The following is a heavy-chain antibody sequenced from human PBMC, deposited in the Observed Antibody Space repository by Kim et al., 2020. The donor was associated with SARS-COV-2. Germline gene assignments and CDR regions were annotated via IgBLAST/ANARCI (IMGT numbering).Heavy chain of an antibody. V-gene: IGHV3-21*01. D-gene: IGHD3-10*01. CDR3: ARGSYRVGEPTFDY. CDR2: ISSSSSYI. Sequence: GGSLRLSCAASGFTFSSYSMNWVRQAPGKGLEWVSSISSSSSYIYYADSVKGRFTISRDNAKNSLYLQMNSLRAEDTAVYYCARGSYRVGEPTFDYWGQGTLVTVSS. J-gene: IGHJ4*02. CDR1: GFTFSSYS.